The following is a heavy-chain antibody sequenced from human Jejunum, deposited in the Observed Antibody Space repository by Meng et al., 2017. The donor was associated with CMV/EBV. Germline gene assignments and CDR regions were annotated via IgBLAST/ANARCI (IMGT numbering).Heavy chain of an antibody. CDR2: IRSKDAGGTS. V-gene: IGHV3-15*01. J-gene: IGHJ1*01. CDR3: AHYGAAEYFQD. D-gene: IGHD4-17*01. Sequence: VRVVGAGGGLLVPGGAVTLSCAASGLRFTNAWMSWVRQAPGKDLEWVGRIRSKDAGGTSDYAAPVKGRFTISRDDSKNMLYLQMNSLKSEDTAVYYCAHYGAAEYFQDWGQGTLVTVSS. CDR1: GLRFTNAW.